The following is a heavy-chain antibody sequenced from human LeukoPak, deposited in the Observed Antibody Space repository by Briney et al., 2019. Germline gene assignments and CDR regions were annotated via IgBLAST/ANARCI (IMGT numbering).Heavy chain of an antibody. J-gene: IGHJ4*02. V-gene: IGHV3-23*01. CDR3: AKDWHTVTSFDY. CDR2: VSGTGGST. CDR1: GFIFSNYA. D-gene: IGHD4-17*01. Sequence: GGSLRLSCGASGFIFSNYAMSWVRQAPGKGLEWVSSVSGTGGSTNYADSVKGRFTISRDNSKNTLYLQMNSLRAEDTAIYYCAKDWHTVTSFDYWGQGTLVTVSS.